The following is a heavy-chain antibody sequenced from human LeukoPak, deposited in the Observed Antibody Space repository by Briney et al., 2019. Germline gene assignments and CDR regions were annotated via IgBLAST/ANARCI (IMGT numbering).Heavy chain of an antibody. D-gene: IGHD3-22*01. Sequence: GGSLRLSCAASGFTFNTYAMSWVRQAPGKGLEWVSGISGSGVSTYYADSVKGRFTISRDNSKNTLYVQMNSLRAEDTALYYCAKGRYYHDGSGYSLDYWGQGTLVTVSS. CDR3: AKGRYYHDGSGYSLDY. CDR2: ISGSGVST. V-gene: IGHV3-23*01. J-gene: IGHJ4*02. CDR1: GFTFNTYA.